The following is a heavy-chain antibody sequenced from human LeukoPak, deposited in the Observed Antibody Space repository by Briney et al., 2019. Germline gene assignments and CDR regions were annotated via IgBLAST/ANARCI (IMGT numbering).Heavy chain of an antibody. V-gene: IGHV4-39*01. D-gene: IGHD3-10*01. Sequence: PSETLSLTCTVSGGSISSSIYYWAWIRQPPGKGLEWSGNIYYSGSTYCNPSLKSRVTISVDTYKNQFSLKLSSVSAAVTAVYYCASVYGSGKRWFDPWGQGTLVTVSS. CDR2: IYYSGST. CDR3: ASVYGSGKRWFDP. J-gene: IGHJ5*02. CDR1: GGSISSSIYY.